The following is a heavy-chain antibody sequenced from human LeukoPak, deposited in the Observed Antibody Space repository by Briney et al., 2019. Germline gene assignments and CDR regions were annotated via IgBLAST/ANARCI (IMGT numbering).Heavy chain of an antibody. V-gene: IGHV4-61*10. D-gene: IGHD6-13*01. CDR3: ARMRYSSSWYLAFDI. CDR2: IYYSGST. Sequence: PSETLSLTCTVSGGSISSGSYYWSWIRQPAGKGLEWIGYIYYSGSTNYNPSLKSRVTISVDTSKNQFSLKLSSVTAADTAVYYCARMRYSSSWYLAFDIWGQGTMVTVSS. CDR1: GGSISSGSYY. J-gene: IGHJ3*02.